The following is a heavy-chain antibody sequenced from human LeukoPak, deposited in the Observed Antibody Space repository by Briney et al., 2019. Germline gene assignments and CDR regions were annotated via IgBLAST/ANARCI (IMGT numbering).Heavy chain of an antibody. CDR3: ATDSTTYYYDSSGHLHY. V-gene: IGHV1-8*02. J-gene: IGHJ4*02. CDR2: MNPNSGNT. CDR1: GYTFTGYY. Sequence: ASVKVSCKASGYTFTGYYMHWVRQAPGQGLEWMGWMNPNSGNTGYAQKFQGRVTMTRNTSISTAYMELSSLRSEDTAVYYCATDSTTYYYDSSGHLHYWGQGTLVTVSS. D-gene: IGHD3-22*01.